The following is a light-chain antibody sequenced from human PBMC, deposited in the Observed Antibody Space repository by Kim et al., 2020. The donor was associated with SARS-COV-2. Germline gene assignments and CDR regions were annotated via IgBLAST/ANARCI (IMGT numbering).Light chain of an antibody. CDR1: SIGSKR. CDR2: YDS. Sequence: PAKTARHSLGANSIGSKRLQWYLQQSGQAPALVIYYDSHRPSGIPERFSGANSGNTATLTISRVEAGDEADYYCQVWDSSSDHRVVFGGGTQLTVL. CDR3: QVWDSSSDHRVV. V-gene: IGLV3-21*04. J-gene: IGLJ2*01.